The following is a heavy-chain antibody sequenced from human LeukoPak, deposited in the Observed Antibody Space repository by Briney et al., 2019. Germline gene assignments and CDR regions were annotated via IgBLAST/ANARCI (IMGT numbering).Heavy chain of an antibody. D-gene: IGHD6-25*01. CDR1: GGTFSSYA. V-gene: IGHV1-69*04. J-gene: IGHJ5*02. CDR2: IIPILGIA. Sequence: RASVKVSCKASGGTFSSYAISWVRQAPGQGLEWMGRIIPILGIANYAQKFQGRVTITADKSTSTAYMELSSLRSEDTAVYYCARAASPSIAASWFDPWGQGTLVTVSS. CDR3: ARAASPSIAASWFDP.